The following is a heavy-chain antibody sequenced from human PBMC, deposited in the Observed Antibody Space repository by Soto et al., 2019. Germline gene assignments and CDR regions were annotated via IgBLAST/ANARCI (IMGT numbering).Heavy chain of an antibody. CDR2: IRKKTNSYTT. V-gene: IGHV3-72*01. CDR3: TTLTTVDYYFDY. D-gene: IGHD4-17*01. J-gene: IGHJ4*02. Sequence: GGSLRLSXAASGLTFSDRYMDWVRQAPGKGLEWVGRIRKKTNSYTTEYAASVKGRFIISRDDSTNSLYLQMSSLKTEDTAVYYCTTLTTVDYYFDYWGQGTLVTVSS. CDR1: GLTFSDRY.